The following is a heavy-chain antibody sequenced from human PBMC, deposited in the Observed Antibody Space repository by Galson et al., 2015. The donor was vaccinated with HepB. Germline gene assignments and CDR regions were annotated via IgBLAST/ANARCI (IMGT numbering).Heavy chain of an antibody. J-gene: IGHJ2*01. CDR1: GFRFGNYW. Sequence: SLRLSCAASGFRFGNYWMHWVRQVPGKGLEWISRINTFGNEIKYADSVRGRFATSRDNAKNILYLQVYSLGAEDTGLYSCARRGGSTWFPGSGYFDLWGRGSLVTVSS. V-gene: IGHV3-74*03. CDR2: INTFGNEI. CDR3: ARRGGSTWFPGSGYFDL. D-gene: IGHD2-2*01.